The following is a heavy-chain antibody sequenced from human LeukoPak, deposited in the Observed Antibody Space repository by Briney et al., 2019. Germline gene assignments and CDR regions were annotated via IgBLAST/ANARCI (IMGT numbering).Heavy chain of an antibody. CDR1: GYSFSDYW. CDR3: ARRGVNGVLYHDYVWGSYRPRRDAFDI. V-gene: IGHV5-51*01. Sequence: GESLKISCQGSGYSFSDYWIGWVRQMPGKGLEWMGIIYPGDSDTRYSPSFQGQVTISADKSISTAYLQWSSLKASDTAMYYCARRGVNGVLYHDYVWGSYRPRRDAFDIWGQGTMVTVSS. D-gene: IGHD3-16*02. J-gene: IGHJ3*02. CDR2: IYPGDSDT.